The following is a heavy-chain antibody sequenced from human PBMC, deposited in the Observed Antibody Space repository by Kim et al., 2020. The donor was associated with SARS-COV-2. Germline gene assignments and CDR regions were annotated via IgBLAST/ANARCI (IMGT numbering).Heavy chain of an antibody. V-gene: IGHV3-30*18. J-gene: IGHJ6*02. D-gene: IGHD6-19*01. CDR2: ISYDGSNK. Sequence: GGSLRLSCAASGFTFSSYGMHWVRQAPGKGLEWVAVISYDGSNKYYADSVKGRFTISRDNSKNTLYLQMNSLRAEDTAVYYCAKVSVPSRIAVAGTFSYYYYGMDVWGQGTTVTVSS. CDR3: AKVSVPSRIAVAGTFSYYYYGMDV. CDR1: GFTFSSYG.